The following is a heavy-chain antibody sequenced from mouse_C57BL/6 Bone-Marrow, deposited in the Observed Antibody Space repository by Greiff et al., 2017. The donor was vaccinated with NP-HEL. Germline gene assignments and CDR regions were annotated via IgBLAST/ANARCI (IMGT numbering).Heavy chain of an antibody. CDR3: ARGSSYCYWYFDV. Sequence: EVKVVESGGGLVKPGGSLKLSCAASGFTFSSYAMSWVRQTPEKRLEWVATISDGGSYTYYPDNVKGRFTISRDNAKNNLYLQLSHLKSEDTAMYYCARGSSYCYWYFDVWGTGTTVTVSS. CDR2: ISDGGSYT. D-gene: IGHD1-1*01. V-gene: IGHV5-4*03. J-gene: IGHJ1*03. CDR1: GFTFSSYA.